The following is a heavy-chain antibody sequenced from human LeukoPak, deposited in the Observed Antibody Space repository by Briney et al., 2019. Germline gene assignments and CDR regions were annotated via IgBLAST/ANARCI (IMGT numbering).Heavy chain of an antibody. Sequence: GSLRLSCAASGFTFTDYYMSWIRQPPGKGLEWIGEINHSGSTDYNPSLKSRVTISVDTSKNQFSLKLSSVTAADTAVYYCARRGDGYNRDYWGQGTLVTVSS. CDR3: ARRGDGYNRDY. CDR2: INHSGST. D-gene: IGHD5-24*01. J-gene: IGHJ4*02. V-gene: IGHV4-34*01. CDR1: GFTFTDYY.